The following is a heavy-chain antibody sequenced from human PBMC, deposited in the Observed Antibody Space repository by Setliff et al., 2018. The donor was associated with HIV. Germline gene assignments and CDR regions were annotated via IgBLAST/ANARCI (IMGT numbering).Heavy chain of an antibody. CDR3: ARDGRLLNAFDI. CDR2: IIPIFGTA. V-gene: IGHV1-69*05. J-gene: IGHJ3*02. Sequence: SVKVSCKASGGTFSSYAISWVRQAPGQGLEWMGGIIPIFGTANYAQKFQGRVTITTDESTSTAYMELSGLRSEDTAVYYCARDGRLLNAFDIWGQGTMVTVSS. CDR1: GGTFSSYA. D-gene: IGHD2-15*01.